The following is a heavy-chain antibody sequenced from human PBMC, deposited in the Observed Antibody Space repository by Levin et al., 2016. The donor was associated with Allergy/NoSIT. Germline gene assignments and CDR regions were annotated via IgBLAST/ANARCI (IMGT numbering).Heavy chain of an antibody. CDR2: IYYSGST. V-gene: IGHV4-59*08. Sequence: PGKGLEWIGYIYYSGSTNSNPSLKSRVTMSVEPSKNQFSLRLTSVTAADTAVYYCARHVPASIAHGMDVWGQGTTVTVSS. J-gene: IGHJ6*02. CDR3: ARHVPASIAHGMDV. D-gene: IGHD2-2*02.